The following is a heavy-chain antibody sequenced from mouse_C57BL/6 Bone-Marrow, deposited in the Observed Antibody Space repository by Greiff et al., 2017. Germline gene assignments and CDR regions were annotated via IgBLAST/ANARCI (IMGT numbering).Heavy chain of an antibody. D-gene: IGHD1-1*01. CDR2: IYPGDGDT. Sequence: VQLQQSGAELVKPGASVKISCKASGYAFSSYWMNWVKQRPGKGLEWIGQIYPGDGDTNYNGKFKGKATLTADKSSSTAYMQLSSLTSEDSAVYVCASPDGGRAYYIAMGCWGQGASVTV. J-gene: IGHJ4*01. V-gene: IGHV1-80*01. CDR1: GYAFSSYW. CDR3: ASPDGGRAYYIAMGC.